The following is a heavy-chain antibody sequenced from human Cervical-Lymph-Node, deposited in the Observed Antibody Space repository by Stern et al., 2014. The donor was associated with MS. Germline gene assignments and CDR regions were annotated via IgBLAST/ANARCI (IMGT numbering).Heavy chain of an antibody. D-gene: IGHD6-19*01. V-gene: IGHV1-69*01. J-gene: IGHJ4*02. CDR2: IIILFGTA. CDR1: GGTFSRNS. Sequence: QMQLVQSGAEMKKPGSSVKVSCKASGGTFSRNSVSWVRQAPGQGLEWMGGIIILFGTANYAQKFQGRVTITADDSTSTAYMELSGLRSEDTAVYYCAMGLKQYYLDYWGQGTLVTVSS. CDR3: AMGLKQYYLDY.